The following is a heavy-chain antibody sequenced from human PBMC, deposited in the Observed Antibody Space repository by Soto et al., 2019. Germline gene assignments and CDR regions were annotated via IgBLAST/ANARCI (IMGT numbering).Heavy chain of an antibody. CDR2: IYYSGST. D-gene: IGHD2-2*01. J-gene: IGHJ4*02. V-gene: IGHV4-31*01. Sequence: QVQLQESGPGLVKPSQTLSLTCTVSGGSISSGGYYWSWIRQHPGKGLEWFGYIYYSGSTYYNPPLKSLVTMSVDTSKNQFSLKLSSVTAADTAVYYCARGRSSTSPYPIGYWGQGTLVTVSS. CDR1: GGSISSGGYY. CDR3: ARGRSSTSPYPIGY.